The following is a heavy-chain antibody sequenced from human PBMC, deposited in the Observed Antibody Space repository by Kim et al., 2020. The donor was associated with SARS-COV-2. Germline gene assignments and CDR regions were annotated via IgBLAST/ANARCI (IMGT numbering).Heavy chain of an antibody. CDR1: GFTVSSKY. V-gene: IGHV3-66*01. CDR3: ARVLGYYYEGGAFDI. CDR2: IYSGGST. J-gene: IGHJ3*02. D-gene: IGHD3-22*01. Sequence: LSLTCAASGFTVSSKYMSWVRQAPGKGLEWVSLIYSGGSTYYADSVKGRFTISRDNSKNTLYLQMNSLRAEDTAVYYCARVLGYYYEGGAFDIWGQGTMVTVSS.